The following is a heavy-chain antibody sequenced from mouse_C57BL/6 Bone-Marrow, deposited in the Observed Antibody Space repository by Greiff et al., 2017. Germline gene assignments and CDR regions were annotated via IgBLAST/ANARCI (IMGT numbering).Heavy chain of an antibody. D-gene: IGHD1-1*01. CDR2: IHPNSGST. CDR1: GYTFTSYW. J-gene: IGHJ4*01. CDR3: ARERGFGLLPFYYAMDY. Sequence: QVQLQQPGAELVKPGASVTLSCKASGYTFTSYWMHWVKQRPGQGLEWIGMIHPNSGSTNYNEKFKSKATLTVDKSSSTAYMQLSSLTSEDSAVYYCARERGFGLLPFYYAMDYWGQGTSVTVSS. V-gene: IGHV1-64*01.